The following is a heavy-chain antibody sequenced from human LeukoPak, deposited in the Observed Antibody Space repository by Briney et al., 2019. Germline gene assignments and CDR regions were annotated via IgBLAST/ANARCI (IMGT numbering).Heavy chain of an antibody. CDR2: INPNSGVT. V-gene: IGHV1-2*02. J-gene: IGHJ5*02. Sequence: VASVKVSCKASGYTFTGYYMHWVRQAPGQGPEWMGWINPNSGVTNYAQNLQGRVTLTGDTSISTSYMELSSLRSEDTAVYYCARGYSSGWYDDNWFDPWGQGTLVTVSS. D-gene: IGHD6-19*01. CDR1: GYTFTGYY. CDR3: ARGYSSGWYDDNWFDP.